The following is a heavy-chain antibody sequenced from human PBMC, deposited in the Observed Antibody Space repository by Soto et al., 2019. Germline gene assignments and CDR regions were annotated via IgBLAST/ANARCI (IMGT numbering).Heavy chain of an antibody. J-gene: IGHJ6*02. V-gene: IGHV1-69*01. CDR1: GGTFSSYA. D-gene: IGHD5-18*01. Sequence: QVQLVQSGAEVKKPGSSVKVSCKAPGGTFSSYAISWARQAPGQGLEWMGGIIPIFGTANYAQKFQGRVTITADESTSTAYMELSSLRSEDTAVYYCARIGYSYGRYYYYYGMDVWGQGTTVTVSS. CDR2: IIPIFGTA. CDR3: ARIGYSYGRYYYYYGMDV.